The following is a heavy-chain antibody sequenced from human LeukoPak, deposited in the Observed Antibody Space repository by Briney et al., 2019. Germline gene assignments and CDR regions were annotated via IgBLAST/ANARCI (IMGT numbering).Heavy chain of an antibody. CDR1: GFTFSGYA. V-gene: IGHV3-21*04. D-gene: IGHD2-2*01. CDR2: ISSISSYI. Sequence: GGSLRLSCAASGFTFSGYAMNWVRQAPGKGLEWVSSISSISSYIYYADSVKGRFTISRDNSKNTLYLQMNSLRAEDTAVYYCASLGYCSSTSCYAYYYGMDVWGQGTTVTVSS. J-gene: IGHJ6*02. CDR3: ASLGYCSSTSCYAYYYGMDV.